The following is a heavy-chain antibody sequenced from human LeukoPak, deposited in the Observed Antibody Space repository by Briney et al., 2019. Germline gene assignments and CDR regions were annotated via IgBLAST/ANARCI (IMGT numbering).Heavy chain of an antibody. CDR1: GFTFTTYS. CDR2: FGSDSRTI. J-gene: IGHJ4*02. D-gene: IGHD3-10*01. V-gene: IGHV3-48*02. Sequence: PGRSLRLSCAASGFTFTTYSMNWVRQAPGKGLEWVSYFGSDSRTIFYADSVKGRFTISRDNAKNSLYLQMNSLRDEDTAVYYCARGHGNMVRGVILDYWGQGTLVTVSS. CDR3: ARGHGNMVRGVILDY.